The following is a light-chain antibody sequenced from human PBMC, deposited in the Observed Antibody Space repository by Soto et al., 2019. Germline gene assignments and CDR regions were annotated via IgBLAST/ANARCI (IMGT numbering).Light chain of an antibody. CDR1: SSNIGAHYD. V-gene: IGLV1-40*01. CDR2: GNN. Sequence: QSVLTQPPSVSGAPGQRVTISCTGSSSNIGAHYDVHWYQQLPGAAPKLLIYGNNNRPSGVPDRFSGSRSDTSASLAITGLQAEDEADYYCLSYDNYLTGWVFGGGTKLTVL. J-gene: IGLJ3*02. CDR3: LSYDNYLTGWV.